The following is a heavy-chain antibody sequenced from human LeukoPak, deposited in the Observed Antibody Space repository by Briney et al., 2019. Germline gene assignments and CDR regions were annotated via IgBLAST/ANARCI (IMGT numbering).Heavy chain of an antibody. CDR3: ARGSSGYSDSEIDY. V-gene: IGHV3-48*03. D-gene: IGHD3-22*01. CDR1: GFTFSSYE. Sequence: TGGSLRLSCAASGFTFSSYEMNWVRQASGKGLEWVSYISSSGSIIYYADSVKGRFTVSRDNAKNSLYLEMNSLRAEDTAVYYCARGSSGYSDSEIDYWGQGTLVTVSS. CDR2: ISSSGSII. J-gene: IGHJ4*02.